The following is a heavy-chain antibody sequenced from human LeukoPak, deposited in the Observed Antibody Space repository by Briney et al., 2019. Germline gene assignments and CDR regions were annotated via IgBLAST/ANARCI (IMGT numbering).Heavy chain of an antibody. J-gene: IGHJ4*02. CDR2: SSSSSSTI. CDR3: ARGVEYSSSSGYYFDY. D-gene: IGHD6-6*01. V-gene: IGHV3-48*04. Sequence: PGGSLRLSCVASGFILSSYSMNWVRQAPGKGLEWVSYSSSSSSTIYYADSVKGRFTISRDNAKNSLYLQMNSLRAEDTAVYYCARGVEYSSSSGYYFDYWGQGTLVTVSS. CDR1: GFILSSYS.